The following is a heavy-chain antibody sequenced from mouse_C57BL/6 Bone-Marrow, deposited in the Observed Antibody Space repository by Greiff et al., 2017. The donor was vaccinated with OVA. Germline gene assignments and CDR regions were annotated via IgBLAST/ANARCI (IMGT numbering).Heavy chain of an antibody. CDR1: GYTFTSYW. V-gene: IGHV1-64*01. CDR2: IHPNSGST. D-gene: IGHD1-1*01. Sequence: QVQLKQPGAELVKPGASVKLSCKASGYTFTSYWMHWVKQRPGQGLEWIGMIHPNSGSTNYNEKFKSKATLTVDKSSSTAYMQISSLTSEDSAVYYCARHYYGSSDNFDYWGQGTTLTVSS. J-gene: IGHJ2*01. CDR3: ARHYYGSSDNFDY.